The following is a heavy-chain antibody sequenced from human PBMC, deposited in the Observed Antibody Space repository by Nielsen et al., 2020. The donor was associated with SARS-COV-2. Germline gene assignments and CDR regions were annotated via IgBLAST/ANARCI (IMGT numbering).Heavy chain of an antibody. D-gene: IGHD2-8*01. Sequence: GGSLRLSCAASGFTFRSYGMHWVRQAPGKGLEWVAGIWHDGSYKYYEDSVQGRFTISRDKSKNTLYLQMDSLRVEDTAVYYCATLIEYNTNGLILDDEYWGQGALVTVSS. CDR2: IWHDGSYK. CDR3: ATLIEYNTNGLILDDEY. CDR1: GFTFRSYG. V-gene: IGHV3-33*08. J-gene: IGHJ4*02.